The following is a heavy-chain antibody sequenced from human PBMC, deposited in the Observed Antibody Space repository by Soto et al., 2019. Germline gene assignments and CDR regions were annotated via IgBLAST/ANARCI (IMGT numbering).Heavy chain of an antibody. D-gene: IGHD3-3*01. CDR1: VGTFSDYN. J-gene: IGHJ6*03. CDR3: ARVEGTRTNNFYDYMDV. Sequence: VQLVQSGAEVKRPGSSVKVSCKAPVGTFSDYNIAWVRQARGQGLEWMGRIIPKLGITNYANKFQDRVRITSDKATSTAYMELNSLIYDDKAVDFCARVEGTRTNNFYDYMDVWGEGTSVTVS. V-gene: IGHV1-69*02. CDR2: IIPKLGIT.